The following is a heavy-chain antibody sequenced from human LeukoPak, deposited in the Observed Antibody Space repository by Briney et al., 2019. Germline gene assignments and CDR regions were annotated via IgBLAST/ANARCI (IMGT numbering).Heavy chain of an antibody. D-gene: IGHD4-17*01. Sequence: PGGSLRLSCAASDFTFSSYWMNWVRQAPGKGLEWVSYISSSGNTKHYVDSVKGRFTISRDNAKNSVYLQMNSLRDEDTAVYYCARDLTSVPTRWGQGTLVTVSS. CDR1: DFTFSSYW. V-gene: IGHV3-48*02. J-gene: IGHJ4*02. CDR2: ISSSGNTK. CDR3: ARDLTSVPTR.